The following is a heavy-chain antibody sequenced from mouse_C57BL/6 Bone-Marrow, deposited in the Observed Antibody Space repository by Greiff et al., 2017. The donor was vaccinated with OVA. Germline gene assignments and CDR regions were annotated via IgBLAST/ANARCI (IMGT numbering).Heavy chain of an antibody. Sequence: EVQVVESGGGLVQPGGSLSLSCAASGFTFTDYYMSWVRQPPGKALEWLGFIRNKANGYTTEYSASVKGRFTISRDNSQSILYLQMNALRAEDSATYYCARSLLYYYGSSPFDYWGQGTTLTVSS. CDR1: GFTFTDYY. CDR2: IRNKANGYTT. J-gene: IGHJ2*01. CDR3: ARSLLYYYGSSPFDY. D-gene: IGHD1-1*01. V-gene: IGHV7-3*01.